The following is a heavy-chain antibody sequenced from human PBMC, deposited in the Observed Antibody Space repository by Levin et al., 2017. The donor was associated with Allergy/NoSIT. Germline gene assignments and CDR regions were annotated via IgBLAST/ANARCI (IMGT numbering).Heavy chain of an antibody. D-gene: IGHD6-13*01. CDR3: AKDFASSSWYY. J-gene: IGHJ4*02. CDR1: GFTFSSYA. Sequence: SCAASGFTFSSYAMSWVRQAPGKGLEWVSAISGSGGSTYYADSVKGRFTISRDNSKNTLYLQMNSLRAEDTAVYYCAKDFASSSWYYWGQGTLVTVSS. V-gene: IGHV3-23*01. CDR2: ISGSGGST.